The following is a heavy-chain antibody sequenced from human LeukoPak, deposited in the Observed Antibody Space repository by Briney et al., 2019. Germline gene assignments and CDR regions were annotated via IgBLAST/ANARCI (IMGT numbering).Heavy chain of an antibody. J-gene: IGHJ4*02. CDR2: ISSSSSYI. Sequence: GGSLRLSCAASGFTFSSYSMNWVRQAPGKWLEWVSSISSSSSYIYYADSVKGRFTISRDNAKNSLYLQMNSLRAEDTAVYYCARVGRYDSSGDDYWGQGTLVTVSS. CDR1: GFTFSSYS. CDR3: ARVGRYDSSGDDY. V-gene: IGHV3-21*01. D-gene: IGHD3-22*01.